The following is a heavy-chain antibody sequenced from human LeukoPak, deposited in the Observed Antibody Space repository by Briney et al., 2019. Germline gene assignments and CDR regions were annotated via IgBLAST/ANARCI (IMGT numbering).Heavy chain of an antibody. J-gene: IGHJ4*02. V-gene: IGHV4-59*08. CDR2: IYYSGST. CDR1: GGSISSYY. CDR3: ARHHYYDSSGIFDY. Sequence: SETLSLTCTVSGGSISSYYWSWIWQPPGKGLEWIGYIYYSGSTNYNPSLKSRVTISVDTSKNQFSPKLSSVTAADTAVYYCARHHYYDSSGIFDYWGQGTLVTVSS. D-gene: IGHD3-22*01.